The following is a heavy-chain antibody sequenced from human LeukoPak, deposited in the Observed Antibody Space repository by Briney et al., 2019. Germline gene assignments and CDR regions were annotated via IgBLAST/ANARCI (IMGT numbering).Heavy chain of an antibody. J-gene: IGHJ4*02. CDR2: IYYRGST. V-gene: IGHV4-59*01. D-gene: IGHD3-22*01. CDR3: ARGGYYDSSGYPPDY. CDR1: SGSISGYY. Sequence: SETLSLTCTVSSGSISGYYWSWIRQPPGKGPEWIGYIYYRGSTKYTPSLKSRVTISVDTSKNQFSLKVSSVTAADTAVYYCARGGYYDSSGYPPDYWGQGTLVTVSS.